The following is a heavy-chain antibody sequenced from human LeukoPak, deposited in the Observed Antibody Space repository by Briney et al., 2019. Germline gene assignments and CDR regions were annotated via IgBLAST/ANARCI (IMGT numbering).Heavy chain of an antibody. J-gene: IGHJ5*02. CDR2: IIPILDIA. CDR3: ARDIPDYYGSGSYSELGDPENWFDP. CDR1: GGTFSSYA. Sequence: SVKVSCKASGGTFSSYAISWVRQARGQGLEWMGRIIPILDIASYAQKFQGRVTITADKSTSIAYMELSSPRSEDTAVYYCARDIPDYYGSGSYSELGDPENWFDPWGQGTQVTVSS. D-gene: IGHD3-10*01. V-gene: IGHV1-69*04.